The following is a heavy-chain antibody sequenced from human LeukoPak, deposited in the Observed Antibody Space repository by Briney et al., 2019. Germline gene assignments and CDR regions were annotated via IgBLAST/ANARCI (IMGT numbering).Heavy chain of an antibody. V-gene: IGHV3-23*01. D-gene: IGHD6-19*01. CDR2: ITGSGDYT. CDR1: GFTFNNY. J-gene: IGHJ4*02. Sequence: PRGSLRLSCAGSGFTFNNYTTWVRQAPGKGLEWVSAITGSGDYTYYADSVKGRVTISRDNSKNTLYLQMNSLRAEDTAIYYCAKDLSGSGWYSWGQGTLVTVSS. CDR3: AKDLSGSGWYS.